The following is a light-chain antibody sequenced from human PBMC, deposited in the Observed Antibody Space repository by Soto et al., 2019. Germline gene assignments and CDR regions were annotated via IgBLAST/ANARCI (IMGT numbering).Light chain of an antibody. Sequence: EIVLTQSRGTLSLSPGERATLSCRASQSVSSNYLAWYQQKPGQAPRLLIYGASSRATGIPDRFSGSGSGTDFTLTISRLEPEDFAVYYCQQYGSSPQTFGQGTKVDI. V-gene: IGKV3-20*01. J-gene: IGKJ1*01. CDR1: QSVSSNY. CDR3: QQYGSSPQT. CDR2: GAS.